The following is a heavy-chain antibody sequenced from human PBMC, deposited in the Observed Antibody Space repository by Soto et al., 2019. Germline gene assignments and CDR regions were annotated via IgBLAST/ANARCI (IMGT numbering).Heavy chain of an antibody. Sequence: PGESLKISCKGSGYSFTSYWIGWVRQMPGKGLEWMGIIYPGDSDTRYSPSFQGQVTISADKSISTAYLQWSSLKASDTAMYYCARADIVVVPAAPYDAFDIWGQGTMVTVS. CDR1: GYSFTSYW. D-gene: IGHD2-2*01. J-gene: IGHJ3*02. CDR2: IYPGDSDT. CDR3: ARADIVVVPAAPYDAFDI. V-gene: IGHV5-51*01.